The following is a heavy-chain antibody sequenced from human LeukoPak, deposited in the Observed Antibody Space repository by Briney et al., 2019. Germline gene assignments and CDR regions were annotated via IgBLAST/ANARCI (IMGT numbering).Heavy chain of an antibody. Sequence: SQTLSLTCAMSGDSVSSHSVAWNWIRQSPSRGLEWLGRTYYRSKWYNDYALSVKSRMTINPDTSKNQFSLQLSSVTPEDTAVYYCAGESASTFDYWGQGTLVTVSS. J-gene: IGHJ4*02. CDR2: TYYRSKWYN. CDR1: GDSVSSHSVA. D-gene: IGHD3-3*01. CDR3: AGESASTFDY. V-gene: IGHV6-1*01.